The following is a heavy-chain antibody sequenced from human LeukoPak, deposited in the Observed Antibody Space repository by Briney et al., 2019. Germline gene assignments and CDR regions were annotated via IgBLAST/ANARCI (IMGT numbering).Heavy chain of an antibody. CDR2: IRSDGGRQ. Sequence: QPGRSLRLSCAASGXTFXXYGXXWXXXAXGXGLXXGXFIRSDGGRQLSADSVQGRFTTSRDNSKTTLYAEMASLRAEDTAVYYCATLASGYSSPSDYWGQGTLVTVSS. V-gene: IGHV3-23*01. J-gene: IGHJ4*02. CDR1: GXTFXXYG. D-gene: IGHD6-13*01. CDR3: ATLASGYSSPSDY.